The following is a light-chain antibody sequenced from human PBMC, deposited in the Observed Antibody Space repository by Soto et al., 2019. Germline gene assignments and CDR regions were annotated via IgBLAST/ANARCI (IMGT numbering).Light chain of an antibody. CDR3: QQRSSWIT. J-gene: IGKJ5*01. V-gene: IGKV3-11*01. CDR2: DAS. CDR1: QSVSRY. Sequence: IVLTQSPATLSLWPGETAILSCRASQSVSRYLSWYQQKPGQAPRLLIYDASSRAPGVPARFSGSGSGTDFTLTISSLEPEDVALYYCQQRSSWITFGQGTRLEIE.